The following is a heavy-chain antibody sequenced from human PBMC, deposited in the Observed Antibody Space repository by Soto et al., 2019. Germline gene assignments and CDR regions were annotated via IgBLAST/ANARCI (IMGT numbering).Heavy chain of an antibody. D-gene: IGHD6-13*01. CDR3: ARSQDYSSPCFGP. J-gene: IGHJ5*02. V-gene: IGHV3-21*06. CDR1: GFSFSSYS. CDR2: ISGNGLYI. Sequence: PGGSLRLSCAASGFSFSSYSMNWVRQAPGQALEWVSSISGNGLYIYYSDSVTGRFTISRDNARNSLFLQMNSLRTEDTAVYYCARSQDYSSPCFGPWGQGTLVTVSS.